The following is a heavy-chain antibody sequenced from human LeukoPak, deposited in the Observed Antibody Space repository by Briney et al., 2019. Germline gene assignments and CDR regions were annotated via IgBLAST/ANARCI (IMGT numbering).Heavy chain of an antibody. V-gene: IGHV3-21*01. CDR2: ISSTSRYI. CDR1: GFTFSSFI. D-gene: IGHD6-13*01. CDR3: MRAWAAADFSLGY. Sequence: GGSLRLSCVVSGFTFSSFIIKCVCQAPGKGLEWVSCISSTSRYIYYADSVKGRFTISRDNAKNSVYLQMNSLRAEDTAVYYCMRAWAAADFSLGYWGQGTLLTVSS. J-gene: IGHJ4*02.